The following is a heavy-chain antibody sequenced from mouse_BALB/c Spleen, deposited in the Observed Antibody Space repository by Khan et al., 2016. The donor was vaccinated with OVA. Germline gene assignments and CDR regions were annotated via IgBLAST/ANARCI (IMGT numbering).Heavy chain of an antibody. J-gene: IGHJ3*01. D-gene: IGHD2-13*01. CDR2: ISDVGNSI. Sequence: EVELVEPGGGLVKPGGSLKLSCEASGFTFSDYYMYWVRQTPEKRLEWVATISDVGNSIYYLDNVKGRFTISRDNVKNNLFLQMNSLKSEDTAMYYCIRGFYGDPFAYWGHGTLVTVSA. CDR3: IRGFYGDPFAY. V-gene: IGHV5-4*02. CDR1: GFTFSDYY.